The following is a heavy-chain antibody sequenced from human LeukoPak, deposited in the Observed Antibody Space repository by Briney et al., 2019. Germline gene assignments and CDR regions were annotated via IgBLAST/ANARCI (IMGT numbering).Heavy chain of an antibody. CDR3: ARDLNPGDIVVVVAGLGFDY. CDR2: ISAGNGNT. Sequence: ASVKVSCKASGYTFTSYAMHWVRQAPGQRLEWMGWISAGNGNTKYSQEFQGRLTITWDTSASTAYMELSSLRSEDTAVYYCARDLNPGDIVVVVAGLGFDYWGQGTLVTVSS. D-gene: IGHD2-15*01. V-gene: IGHV1-3*03. CDR1: GYTFTSYA. J-gene: IGHJ4*02.